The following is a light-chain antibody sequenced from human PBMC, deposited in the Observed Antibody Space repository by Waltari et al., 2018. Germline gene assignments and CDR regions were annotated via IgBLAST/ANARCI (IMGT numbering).Light chain of an antibody. V-gene: IGKV1-5*01. J-gene: IGKJ1*01. Sequence: DIQMTQSPSTLSASVGDRVTITCRASQPITTWVAWNQQKPVHAPHPLNFEASRLEFGGPTRFSGSGSGTEFTLTISSLRPDDFATYYCQQYSSFWTFGQGTKVEIK. CDR1: QPITTW. CDR3: QQYSSFWT. CDR2: EAS.